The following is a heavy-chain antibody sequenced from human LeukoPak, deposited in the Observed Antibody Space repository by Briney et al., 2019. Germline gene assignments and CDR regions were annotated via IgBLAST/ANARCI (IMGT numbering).Heavy chain of an antibody. CDR3: ARSNQADDY. D-gene: IGHD4-11*01. V-gene: IGHV3-74*01. CDR1: GFTFSSYW. Sequence: GGSLRLSCAASGFTFSSYWMHWVRQVPGKGLVWVSRINTGGSCTTYADSVKGRFTISRDNAKNTLYLQMNSLRVEDTAVYYCARSNQADDYWGQGTLVTVPS. CDR2: INTGGSCT. J-gene: IGHJ4*02.